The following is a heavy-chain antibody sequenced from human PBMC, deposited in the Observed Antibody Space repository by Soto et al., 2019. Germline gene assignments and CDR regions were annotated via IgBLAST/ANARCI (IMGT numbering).Heavy chain of an antibody. Sequence: PAGSLRLSCAASGFTLRSYAMSWVRQAPGTGLEWVSIISESDGNTYYADSVKGRFTISRDNSKNTLYIQMSSLRAGDTAVYYCAKDRGYYGDYVIDYWGQGTLVTVSS. CDR3: AKDRGYYGDYVIDY. D-gene: IGHD4-17*01. CDR2: ISESDGNT. V-gene: IGHV3-23*01. J-gene: IGHJ4*02. CDR1: GFTLRSYA.